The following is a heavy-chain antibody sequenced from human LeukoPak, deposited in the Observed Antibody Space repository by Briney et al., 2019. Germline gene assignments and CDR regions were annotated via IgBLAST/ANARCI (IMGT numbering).Heavy chain of an antibody. CDR3: TRVRLGYFDY. CDR2: IRSKAYGGTT. CDR1: GFTFGDYA. D-gene: IGHD3-9*01. V-gene: IGHV3-49*04. J-gene: IGHJ4*02. Sequence: GGSLRLSCTASGFTFGDYAMSWVRQAPGKGLEWVGFIRSKAYGGTTEYAASVKGRFTISRDDSKSIACLQMNSLKTEDTAVYYCTRVRLGYFDYWGQGTLVTVSS.